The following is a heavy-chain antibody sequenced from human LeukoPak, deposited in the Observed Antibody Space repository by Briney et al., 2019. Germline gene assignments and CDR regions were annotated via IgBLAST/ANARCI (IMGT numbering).Heavy chain of an antibody. CDR1: GSSISNYY. D-gene: IGHD3-10*01. J-gene: IGHJ4*02. Sequence: PSETLSLTCTVSGSSISNYYWSWIRQPPGKGLEWIGYIYYSGSTTYNPSLKSRVTISTDTSKKHFSLQLTSVTAADTAVYYCARHQVYGSGSLYYFDYWGQGTLVTVSS. CDR3: ARHQVYGSGSLYYFDY. CDR2: IYYSGST. V-gene: IGHV4-59*08.